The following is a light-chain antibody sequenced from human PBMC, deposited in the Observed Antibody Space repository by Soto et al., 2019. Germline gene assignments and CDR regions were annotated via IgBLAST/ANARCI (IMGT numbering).Light chain of an antibody. CDR2: DAS. V-gene: IGKV3-11*01. CDR3: QQRSNWPVT. Sequence: EIVLTQFPCTLSLSQGERATLSCRASQSVSSYLAWYQQKPGQAPRLLIYDASTRATGISARFSGSGSGTDFTLTISSLEPEDFAMYYCQQRSNWPVTFGQGTKVDIK. CDR1: QSVSSY. J-gene: IGKJ1*01.